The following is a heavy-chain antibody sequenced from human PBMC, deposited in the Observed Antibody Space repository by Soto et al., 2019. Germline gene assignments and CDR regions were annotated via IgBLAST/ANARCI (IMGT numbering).Heavy chain of an antibody. D-gene: IGHD6-19*01. CDR3: AKGGRQWLVTSDFNY. CDR2: INAGNGNT. V-gene: IGHV1-3*01. Sequence: ASVKVSCKASGYTFTSYAMHCVRQAPGQRLEWMGWINAGNGNTKYSQKFQGRVTITRDTSASTAYMELSSLRSEDTAVYYCAKGGRQWLVTSDFNYWGQGALVTVSS. CDR1: GYTFTSYA. J-gene: IGHJ4*02.